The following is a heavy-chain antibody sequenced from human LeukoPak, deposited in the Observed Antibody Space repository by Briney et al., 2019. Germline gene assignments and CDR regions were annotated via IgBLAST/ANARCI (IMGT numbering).Heavy chain of an antibody. Sequence: GGSLRLSCAASGFTFSSYWMNWVRQAPGKGLEWVANIKQDGSEKYYVDSVKGRFTISRDNAKNSLYLQMNSLRAEDTAVYYCARDHLGRAATGPSLVDWGHGTQVTVSS. CDR3: ARDHLGRAATGPSLVD. V-gene: IGHV3-7*01. J-gene: IGHJ4*01. CDR1: GFTFSSYW. CDR2: IKQDGSEK. D-gene: IGHD6-13*01.